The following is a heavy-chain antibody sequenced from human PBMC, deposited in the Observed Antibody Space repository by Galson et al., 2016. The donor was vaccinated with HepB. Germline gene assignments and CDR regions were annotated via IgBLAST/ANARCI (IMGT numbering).Heavy chain of an antibody. CDR2: LYHSGST. D-gene: IGHD6-13*01. CDR3: ARGIAAAGTGLDY. CDR1: GYSINSAYY. Sequence: ETLSLTCAVSGYSINSAYYWGWTRQAPGKGLEWIASLYHSGSTYYNPSLKSRVTISVATSKNQFSLKLSSVTAADTAVYYCARGIAAAGTGLDYWGQGTLVTVSS. V-gene: IGHV4-38-2*01. J-gene: IGHJ4*02.